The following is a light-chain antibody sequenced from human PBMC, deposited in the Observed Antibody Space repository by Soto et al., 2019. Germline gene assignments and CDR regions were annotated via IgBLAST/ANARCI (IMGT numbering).Light chain of an antibody. CDR2: DAY. Sequence: EVVLTQSPVTLSLSPGERATLSCRASQSFRGLLAWYQQKPGQAPRLLIYDAYNRATGIPPRFSGSGSGTNFTLTISSLEPEDSAVYYCQQRHTWPITFSQGTRLEMK. V-gene: IGKV3-11*01. J-gene: IGKJ5*01. CDR1: QSFRGL. CDR3: QQRHTWPIT.